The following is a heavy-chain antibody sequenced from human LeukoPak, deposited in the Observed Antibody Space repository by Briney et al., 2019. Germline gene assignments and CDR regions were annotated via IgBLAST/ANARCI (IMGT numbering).Heavy chain of an antibody. CDR2: MKQDGSEK. V-gene: IGHV3-7*01. CDR1: GFTFSKYW. CDR3: LDYGLR. Sequence: GGSLRLSCAASGFTFSKYWMNWVRQAPGKGLEWVADMKQDGSEKYYVDSVRGRFTISRDNAKNSLYLQMDSLRAEDTALYYCLDYGLRWGQGTLVTVSS. J-gene: IGHJ4*02. D-gene: IGHD4-17*01.